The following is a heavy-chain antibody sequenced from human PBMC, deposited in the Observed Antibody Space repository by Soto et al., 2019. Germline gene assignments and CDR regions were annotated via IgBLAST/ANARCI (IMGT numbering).Heavy chain of an antibody. D-gene: IGHD1-7*01. V-gene: IGHV4-59*01. CDR2: IYYGGST. CDR3: ARVPNPYGNYPFWFDP. Sequence: PSETLSLTCSVSGPSISSYHWSWIRQPPGKGLDWIGHIYYGGSTNYNPSLESRVTISVDTSKNQVSLKLRSVTAADTAVYYCARVPNPYGNYPFWFDPWGQGTLVTVSS. CDR1: GPSISSYH. J-gene: IGHJ5*02.